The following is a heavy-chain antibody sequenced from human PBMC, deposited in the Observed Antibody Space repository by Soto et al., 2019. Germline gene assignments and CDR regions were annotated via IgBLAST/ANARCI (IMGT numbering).Heavy chain of an antibody. J-gene: IGHJ4*02. Sequence: SETLPLTCTVSGVSIISYYWILIRQPPGKGLEWIGYIYYSGSTNYNPSLKSRVTISVDTSKNQFSLKLSSVTAADTAVYYCARVKDILTGYYDYWGQGTLVTVSS. CDR2: IYYSGST. D-gene: IGHD3-9*01. CDR3: ARVKDILTGYYDY. CDR1: GVSIISYY. V-gene: IGHV4-59*01.